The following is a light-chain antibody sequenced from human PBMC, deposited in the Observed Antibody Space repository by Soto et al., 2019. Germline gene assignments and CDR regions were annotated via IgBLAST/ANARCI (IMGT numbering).Light chain of an antibody. CDR1: SSNIASNT. Sequence: QSVLTQQPSASGTPGQRVTISCSGSSSNIASNTVNWYQQLPGTAPKLLIYSNNQRPSGVPDRFSGSKSGTSASLAISGLQSEDEADYYCTAWDDSLNGYVFGTGTKVTVL. V-gene: IGLV1-44*01. J-gene: IGLJ1*01. CDR2: SNN. CDR3: TAWDDSLNGYV.